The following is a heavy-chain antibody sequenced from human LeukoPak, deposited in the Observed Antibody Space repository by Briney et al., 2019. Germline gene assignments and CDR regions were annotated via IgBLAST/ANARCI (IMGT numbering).Heavy chain of an antibody. J-gene: IGHJ3*02. V-gene: IGHV3-48*03. D-gene: IGHD3-10*01. CDR3: ALWFGNTFTSGYAFDI. Sequence: GGSLRLSCAASGFTFSSYEMNWVRQAPGKGLEWVSYIRSSGTTYYADSVKGRFTISRDNAQNSLYLQMNSLRAEDTAVYYCALWFGNTFTSGYAFDIWGQGTMVTVSS. CDR2: IRSSGTT. CDR1: GFTFSSYE.